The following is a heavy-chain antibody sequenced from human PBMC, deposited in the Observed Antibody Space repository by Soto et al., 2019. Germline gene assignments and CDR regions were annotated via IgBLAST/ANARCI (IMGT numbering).Heavy chain of an antibody. V-gene: IGHV4-61*08. Sequence: LSLTCAVSGDSVSSSDFYWTWIRQPPGKPLEWIGYVYSTGTTNYSPSLKSRVDMSVDTSENQFSLKVTSVTAADTAVYYCASDRSGSYETFDYWGQGIQVTVSS. D-gene: IGHD3-22*01. J-gene: IGHJ4*02. CDR2: VYSTGTT. CDR3: ASDRSGSYETFDY. CDR1: GDSVSSSDFY.